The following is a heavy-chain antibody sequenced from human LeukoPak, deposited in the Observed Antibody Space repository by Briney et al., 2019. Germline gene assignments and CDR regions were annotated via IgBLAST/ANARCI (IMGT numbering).Heavy chain of an antibody. V-gene: IGHV3-23*01. Sequence: GGSLRLSCAASGFTFSSYAMSWVRKAPGKGLEWVSAISGSGSSTYYADSVKGRFTISRDNSKNTLYLQMNSLRAEDTAVYYCAKSPYSSGWPPFDYWGQGTLVTVFS. D-gene: IGHD6-19*01. CDR3: AKSPYSSGWPPFDY. J-gene: IGHJ4*02. CDR1: GFTFSSYA. CDR2: ISGSGSST.